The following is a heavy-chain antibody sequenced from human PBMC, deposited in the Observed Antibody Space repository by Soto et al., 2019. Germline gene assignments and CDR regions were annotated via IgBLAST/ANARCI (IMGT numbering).Heavy chain of an antibody. CDR2: ISYDGNKK. V-gene: IGHV3-30*18. D-gene: IGHD2-2*01. CDR1: GFTFSSHG. J-gene: IGHJ6*02. Sequence: PGGSLRLSCAASGFTFSSHGMHWVRQAPGKGLEWVAVISYDGNKKYYADSVKGRFTISRDNSKNTLYLQMNSLRAEDTAVYYCAKGPAIVLVPAAMTYYYGMDVWGQGTTVTVSS. CDR3: AKGPAIVLVPAAMTYYYGMDV.